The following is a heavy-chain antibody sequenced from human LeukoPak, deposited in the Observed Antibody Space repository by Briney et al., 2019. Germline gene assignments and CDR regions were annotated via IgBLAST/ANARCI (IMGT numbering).Heavy chain of an antibody. V-gene: IGHV3-33*01. Sequence: GGSLRLSCAASGFTFSSYGMHWVRQAPGKGLEWVAVIWYDGDNKYYADSVKGRFTISRDNSKNTLYLQMNSLRAEDTAVYYCTRDDGTSIRYYFDYWGQGTLVTVSS. CDR2: IWYDGDNK. CDR3: TRDDGTSIRYYFDY. D-gene: IGHD1-1*01. CDR1: GFTFSSYG. J-gene: IGHJ4*02.